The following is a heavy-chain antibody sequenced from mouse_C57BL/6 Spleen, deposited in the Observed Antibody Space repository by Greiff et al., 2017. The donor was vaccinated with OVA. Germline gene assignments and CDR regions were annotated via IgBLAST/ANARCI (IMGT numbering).Heavy chain of an antibody. CDR3: ARSGFDV. J-gene: IGHJ1*03. CDR1: GYTFTSYW. CDR2: IYPSDSET. D-gene: IGHD3-1*01. Sequence: QVQLKQPGAELVRPGSSVKLSCKASGYTFTSYWMAWVKQRPGQGLEWIGNIYPSDSETHYNQKFKDKATLTVDKSSSTAYMQLRSLTSEDSAVYYGARSGFDVWGTGTTVTVSS. V-gene: IGHV1-61*01.